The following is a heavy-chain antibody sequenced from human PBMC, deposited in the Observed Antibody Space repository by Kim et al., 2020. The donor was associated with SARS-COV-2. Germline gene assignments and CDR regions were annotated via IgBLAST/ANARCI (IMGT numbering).Heavy chain of an antibody. V-gene: IGHV4-34*01. D-gene: IGHD1-26*01. Sequence: SYTPSLKSRLTISVDPSKNQFSLKLSSVAAADTAVYYGAEATYANWFDPWGQGTLVTVSS. CDR3: AEATYANWFDP. J-gene: IGHJ5*02.